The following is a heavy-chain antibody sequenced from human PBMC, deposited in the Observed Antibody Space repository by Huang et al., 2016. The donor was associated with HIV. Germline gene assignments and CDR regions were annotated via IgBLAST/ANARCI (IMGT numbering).Heavy chain of an antibody. V-gene: IGHV1-18*01. D-gene: IGHD3-3*01. CDR3: TKKNVDDFWSESYTGGAFHV. Sequence: QEHLEQSGAEVQKPGASVKVSCKASGYSFSSFGISWVPQAPGPGLEWMGWISAYNGKANYAQKLQGRITMTTDTSTSTAYMELRSLRSDDTAVYYCTKKNVDDFWSESYTGGAFHVWGQGTMVTVSS. CDR2: ISAYNGKA. J-gene: IGHJ3*01. CDR1: GYSFSSFG.